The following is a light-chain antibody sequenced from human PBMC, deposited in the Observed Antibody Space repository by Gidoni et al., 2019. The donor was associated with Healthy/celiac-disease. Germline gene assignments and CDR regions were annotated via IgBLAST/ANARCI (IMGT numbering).Light chain of an antibody. CDR1: QSPLHSNGYNY. V-gene: IGKV2-28*01. CDR2: LGS. J-gene: IGKJ4*01. Sequence: DTVMTQSPLSLPVTPGEPASIPFRSSQSPLHSNGYNYLDWYLQKPGQSPQLLIYLGSNRDSGVPDRFSGSGSGTDFTLKISRVEAEDVGVYYCMQALQTPLTFGGGTKVEIK. CDR3: MQALQTPLT.